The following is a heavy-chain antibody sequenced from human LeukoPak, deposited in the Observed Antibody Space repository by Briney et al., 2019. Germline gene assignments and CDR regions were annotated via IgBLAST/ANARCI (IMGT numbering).Heavy chain of an antibody. D-gene: IGHD2-2*01. CDR3: AAPREGTSWPPPNLNYYYYYGMDV. Sequence: ASVKVSCKASGGTFSSYAISWVRQAPGQGLEWMGGFIPIFGTANYAQKFQGRVTITADKSTSTAYMGLSSLRSEDTAVYYCAAPREGTSWPPPNLNYYYYYGMDVWGKGTTVTVSS. V-gene: IGHV1-69*06. J-gene: IGHJ6*04. CDR2: FIPIFGTA. CDR1: GGTFSSYA.